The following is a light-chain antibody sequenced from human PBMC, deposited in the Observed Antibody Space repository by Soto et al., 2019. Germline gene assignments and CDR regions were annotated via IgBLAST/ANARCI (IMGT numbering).Light chain of an antibody. CDR3: QQRSNWPPT. J-gene: IGKJ1*01. CDR2: DAS. V-gene: IGKV3-11*01. CDR1: QSVNNY. Sequence: EIVLTQSPATLSLSPGERATLSCRASQSVNNYLAWFQQKPGQAPRLLIYDASNRATGIPARFSGSGSGTDFSLTITSLEPEDFAVYYCQQRSNWPPTFGQGTKVEIK.